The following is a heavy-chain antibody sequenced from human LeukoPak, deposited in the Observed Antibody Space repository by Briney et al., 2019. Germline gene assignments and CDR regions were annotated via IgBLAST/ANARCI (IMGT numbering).Heavy chain of an antibody. J-gene: IGHJ3*02. CDR1: GFTFSNYW. V-gene: IGHV3-7*05. CDR2: IKQDGSQK. CDR3: ARVRSGSYTDAFDI. D-gene: IGHD1-26*01. Sequence: SGGSLRLSCAASGFTFSNYWMAWVRQAPGKGLEWVANIKQDGSQKYYVDSVEGRLTISRDNAKNSLYLQMNSLRAEDTAVYFCARVRSGSYTDAFDIWGQGTMVTVSS.